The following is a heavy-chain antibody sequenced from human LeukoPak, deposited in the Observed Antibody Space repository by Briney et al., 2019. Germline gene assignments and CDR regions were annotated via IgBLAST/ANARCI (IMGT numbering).Heavy chain of an antibody. CDR3: ARDLMITFGGVIA. D-gene: IGHD3-16*02. CDR2: ISSSSSTI. Sequence: GGPLRLSCAASGFTFSSYSMNWVRQAPGKGLEWVSYISSSSSTIYYADSVKGRFTISRDNAKNSLYLQMNSLRAEDTAVYYCARDLMITFGGVIAWGQGTLVTVSS. J-gene: IGHJ4*02. CDR1: GFTFSSYS. V-gene: IGHV3-48*01.